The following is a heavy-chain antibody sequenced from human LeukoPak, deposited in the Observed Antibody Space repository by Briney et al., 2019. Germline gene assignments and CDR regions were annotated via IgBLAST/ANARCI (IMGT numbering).Heavy chain of an antibody. CDR2: VNPFSGGT. V-gene: IGHV1-2*02. CDR3: ARIGVAYYGSGSYSAHFDY. Sequence: ASVKVSCKASGYTFTAYYIHWLRQAPGQGLEWMGWVNPFSGGTIPAQKFQDRVTMTKDTSINTAYMELSSLRSDDTAVYYCARIGVAYYGSGSYSAHFDYWGQGTLVTVSS. J-gene: IGHJ4*02. D-gene: IGHD3-10*01. CDR1: GYTFTAYY.